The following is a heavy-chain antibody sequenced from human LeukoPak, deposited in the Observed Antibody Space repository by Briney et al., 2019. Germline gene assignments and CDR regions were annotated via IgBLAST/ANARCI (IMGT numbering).Heavy chain of an antibody. CDR1: GGSISSYY. CDR2: IYTSGST. CDR3: ARGYYYGSGSSKNWFYYYMDV. Sequence: SETLSLTCTVSGGSISSYYWSWIRQPAGKGLEWIGRIYTSGSTNYNPSLKSRVTMSVDTSKNQFSLKLSSVTAADTAVYYCARGYYYGSGSSKNWFYYYMDVWGKGTTVTISS. V-gene: IGHV4-4*07. D-gene: IGHD3-10*01. J-gene: IGHJ6*03.